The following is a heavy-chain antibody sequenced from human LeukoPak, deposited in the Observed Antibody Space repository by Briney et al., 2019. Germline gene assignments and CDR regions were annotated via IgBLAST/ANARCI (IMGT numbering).Heavy chain of an antibody. D-gene: IGHD1-7*01. V-gene: IGHV1-2*02. CDR1: GYTFTGYY. CDR3: ATLKLALRNGDY. Sequence: ASVKVSCKASGYTFTGYYMHWVRQAPGQGLEWMGWINPNSGGTNYAQKFQGRVTMTRDTSISTAYMELSRLRSDDTAVYYCATLKLALRNGDYWGQGTLVTVSS. J-gene: IGHJ4*02. CDR2: INPNSGGT.